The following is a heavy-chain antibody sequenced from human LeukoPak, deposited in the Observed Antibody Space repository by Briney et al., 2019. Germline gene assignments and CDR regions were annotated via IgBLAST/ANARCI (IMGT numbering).Heavy chain of an antibody. Sequence: PGGSLRLSCAASGFTFSSYGMHWVRQAPGKGLEWVAVIWYDGSNKYYADSVKGRFTISRDNSKNTLYLQMNSLRAEDTAVYYCARGIQLWKYYFDYWGQGTLVTVSS. D-gene: IGHD5-18*01. CDR3: ARGIQLWKYYFDY. J-gene: IGHJ4*02. CDR1: GFTFSSYG. V-gene: IGHV3-33*01. CDR2: IWYDGSNK.